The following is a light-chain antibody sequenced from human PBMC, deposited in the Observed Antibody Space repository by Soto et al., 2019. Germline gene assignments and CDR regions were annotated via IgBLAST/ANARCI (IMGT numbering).Light chain of an antibody. CDR3: QQLNSYPLT. CDR2: GAS. V-gene: IGKV1-9*01. CDR1: QGISTY. J-gene: IGKJ4*01. Sequence: DIQLTQSPSFLSASVGDRVTITCRASQGISTYLAWYQQKPGKAPKLLMYGASTLQTGVPSRFSGSGSGSEFTLTISSLQPEDFATYYCQQLNSYPLTFGGGTKVEIK.